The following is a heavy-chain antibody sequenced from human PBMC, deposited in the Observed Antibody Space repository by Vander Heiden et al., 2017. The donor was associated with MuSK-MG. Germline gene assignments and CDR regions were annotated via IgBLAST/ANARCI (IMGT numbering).Heavy chain of an antibody. CDR3: SRPLGRWYAFDI. CDR1: GGSISSYY. V-gene: IGHV4-59*12. CDR2: IYYSGST. Sequence: QVQLQESGPGLVKPSETLSLTCTVSGGSISSYYWSWIRQPPGKGLEWIGYIYYSGSTNYFPALKSRVTISVDTSKNQCSLNLSSVTAADTAVYCCSRPLGRWYAFDIWGQGTLVTVSS. D-gene: IGHD7-27*01. J-gene: IGHJ3*02.